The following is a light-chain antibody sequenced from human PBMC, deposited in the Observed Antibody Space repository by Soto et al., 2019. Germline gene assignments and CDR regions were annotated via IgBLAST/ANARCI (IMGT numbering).Light chain of an antibody. CDR1: QSVLSSSNNKNC. Sequence: DIVMTQSPDSLAVSLGERATINCKSSQSVLSSSNNKNCLAWYQQKPGQPPKLLIYWASTRESGVPDRFSGSGSGTDFTLTISSLQAEDVAVYYCQQYYSTPWTFGQGTKV. V-gene: IGKV4-1*01. CDR2: WAS. J-gene: IGKJ1*01. CDR3: QQYYSTPWT.